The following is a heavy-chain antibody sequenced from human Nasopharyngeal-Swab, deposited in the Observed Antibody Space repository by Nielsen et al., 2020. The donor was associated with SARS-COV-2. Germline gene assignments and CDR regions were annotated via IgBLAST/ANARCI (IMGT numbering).Heavy chain of an antibody. CDR2: ISGSGGST. J-gene: IGHJ5*02. Sequence: GGPLRLSCAASGFTFSSYAMSWVRQAPGKGLEWVSAISGSGGSTYYADSVKGRFTISRDNSKNTLYLQMNSLRAEDTAVYYCAKGYSGYPRNNWFDPWGQGTLVTVSS. CDR1: GFTFSSYA. CDR3: AKGYSGYPRNNWFDP. D-gene: IGHD5-12*01. V-gene: IGHV3-23*01.